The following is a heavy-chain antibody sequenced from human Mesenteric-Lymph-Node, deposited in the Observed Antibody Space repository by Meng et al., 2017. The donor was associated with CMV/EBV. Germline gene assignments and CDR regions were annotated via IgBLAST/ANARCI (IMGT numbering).Heavy chain of an antibody. CDR3: ARDGGYCSSTSCYPSGLDY. CDR1: ISSSTW. J-gene: IGHJ4*02. D-gene: IGHD2-2*01. CDR2: IYHSGST. V-gene: IGHV4-4*02. Sequence: ISSSTWWSWVRQPPGKGLEWIGEIYHSGSTNYNPSLKSRVTISVDKSKNQFSLKLSSVTAADTAVYYCARDGGYCSSTSCYPSGLDYWGQGTLVTVSS.